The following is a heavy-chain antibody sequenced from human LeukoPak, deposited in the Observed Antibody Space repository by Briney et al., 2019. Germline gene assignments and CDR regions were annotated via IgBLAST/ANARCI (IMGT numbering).Heavy chain of an antibody. CDR1: GFTFSSYS. J-gene: IGHJ4*02. Sequence: GGSLRLSCAASGFTFSSYSMNWVRQAPGKGLERVSYISSSSSTIYYADSVKGRFTISRDNAKNSLYLQMNSLRAEDTAVYYCARDYPSPCGGSCYSGHFDYWGQGTLVTVSS. V-gene: IGHV3-48*01. CDR2: ISSSSSTI. CDR3: ARDYPSPCGGSCYSGHFDY. D-gene: IGHD2-15*01.